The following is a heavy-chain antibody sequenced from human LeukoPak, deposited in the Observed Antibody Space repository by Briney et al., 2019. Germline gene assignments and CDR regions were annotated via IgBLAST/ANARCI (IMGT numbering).Heavy chain of an antibody. CDR1: GFTVSSYG. J-gene: IGHJ4*02. D-gene: IGHD4-11*01. V-gene: IGHV3-30*18. CDR3: AKSYSNPTQYYFDY. Sequence: GGSLRLACAASGFTVSSYGMHWVRQAPGKGLEWEAVISYDGSNKYYADSVKRRFTISRDNSKNTLYLQMNRLSAEDTAVYYCAKSYSNPTQYYFDYWGQGTLVTVSS. CDR2: ISYDGSNK.